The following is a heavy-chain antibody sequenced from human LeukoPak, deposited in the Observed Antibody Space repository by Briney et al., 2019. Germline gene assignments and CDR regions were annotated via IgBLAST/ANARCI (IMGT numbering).Heavy chain of an antibody. Sequence: ASVKVSCKGSGYTFTSYVMNWGRQAPGHRREWMGWINAGNGNTKYSQKFQGRVTITRDTSASTAYMQLSSLRSEDTAVYYYARPVMYSSGPFDYWGQGTLVTVSS. CDR2: INAGNGNT. CDR3: ARPVMYSSGPFDY. CDR1: GYTFTSYV. V-gene: IGHV1-3*01. J-gene: IGHJ4*02. D-gene: IGHD6-19*01.